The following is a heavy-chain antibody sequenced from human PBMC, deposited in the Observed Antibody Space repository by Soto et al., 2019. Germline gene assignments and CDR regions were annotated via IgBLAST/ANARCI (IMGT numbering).Heavy chain of an antibody. CDR2: IYYSGST. CDR1: GGSISSGDYY. Sequence: SETLSLTCTVSGGSISSGDYYWSWIRQPPGKGLEWIGYIYYSGSTYYNPSLKSRVTISVDTSKNQFSLKLSSVTAADTAVYYCARWCSGGSCNHWFDPWGQGTLVTVYS. J-gene: IGHJ5*02. CDR3: ARWCSGGSCNHWFDP. V-gene: IGHV4-30-4*01. D-gene: IGHD2-15*01.